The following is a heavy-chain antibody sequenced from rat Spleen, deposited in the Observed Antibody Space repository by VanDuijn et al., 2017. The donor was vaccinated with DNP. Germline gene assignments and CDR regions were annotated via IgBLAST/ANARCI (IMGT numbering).Heavy chain of an antibody. V-gene: IGHV5-22*01. D-gene: IGHD1-6*01. J-gene: IGHJ4*01. CDR1: GFTFSDYY. CDR3: ARYYGPYYTMDA. CDR2: ISYEGSST. Sequence: EVQLVESGGDLVQPGRSLKLFCAASGFTFSDYYMAWVRQAPKKGLEWVASISYEGSSTYYGDSVKGRFTISRDNAKSTLYLQMNSLQTEDTAMYFCARYYGPYYTMDAWGQGTSVTVSS.